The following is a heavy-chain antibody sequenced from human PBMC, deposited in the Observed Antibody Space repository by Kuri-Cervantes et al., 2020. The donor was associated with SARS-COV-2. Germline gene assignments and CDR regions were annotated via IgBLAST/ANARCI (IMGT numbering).Heavy chain of an antibody. V-gene: IGHV4-59*08. J-gene: IGHJ4*02. CDR1: GGSISSYY. CDR3: GRQASDWHIDY. D-gene: IGHD3-9*01. Sequence: ESLKISCTVSGGSISSYYWSWIRQPPGKGLEWIGYIYYSGSTYYTPSLKSRVTISVDTSKNQFSLKLTSVTATDTAVYYCGRQASDWHIDYWGQGTLVTVSS. CDR2: IYYSGST.